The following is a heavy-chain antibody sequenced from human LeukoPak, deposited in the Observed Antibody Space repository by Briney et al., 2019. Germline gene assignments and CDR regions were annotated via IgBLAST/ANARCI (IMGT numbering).Heavy chain of an antibody. Sequence: GGSLRLSCAASGFAFSSYSMNWVRQAPGKGLEWVSSISSSSSYIYYADSVKGRFTISRDNAKNSLYLQMNSLRAEDAAVYYCASQRWLQYNYFDYWGQGTLVTVSS. CDR1: GFAFSSYS. V-gene: IGHV3-21*01. CDR3: ASQRWLQYNYFDY. CDR2: ISSSSSYI. J-gene: IGHJ4*02. D-gene: IGHD5-24*01.